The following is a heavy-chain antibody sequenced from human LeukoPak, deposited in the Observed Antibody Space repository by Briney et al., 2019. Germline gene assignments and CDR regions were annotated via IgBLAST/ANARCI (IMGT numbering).Heavy chain of an antibody. D-gene: IGHD3-22*01. CDR1: GGSISSSSYY. CDR2: IYYSGST. CDR3: ARDRYYYDTSGPPLDI. Sequence: SETLSLTCTVSGGSISSSSYYWGWIRQPPGEGLEWIGSIYYSGSTCYNPSLKSRLPLSVDTSKSLFSLSLKSVTAADTAVYYCARDRYYYDTSGPPLDIWGQGTMVTASS. J-gene: IGHJ3*02. V-gene: IGHV4-39*02.